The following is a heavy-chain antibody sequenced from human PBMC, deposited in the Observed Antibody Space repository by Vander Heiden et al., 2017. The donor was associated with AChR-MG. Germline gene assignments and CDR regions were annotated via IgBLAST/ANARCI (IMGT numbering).Heavy chain of an antibody. CDR2: IYSGGST. J-gene: IGHJ4*02. D-gene: IGHD5-18*01. CDR1: GFTVSSNY. Sequence: EVQLVESGGGLVQPGGSLRLSCAASGFTVSSNYMSWVRQAPGKGLEWVSVIYSGGSTYYADSVKGRFTISRDNSKNTLYLQMNSLRAEDTAVYYCARGFTVRVDTAMVHDYWCQGPLVTVSS. V-gene: IGHV3-66*01. CDR3: ARGFTVRVDTAMVHDY.